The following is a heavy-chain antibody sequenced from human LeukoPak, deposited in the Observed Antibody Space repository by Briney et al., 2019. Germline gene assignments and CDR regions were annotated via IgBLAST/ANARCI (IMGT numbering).Heavy chain of an antibody. CDR3: AIRGYSYGYDY. D-gene: IGHD5-18*01. J-gene: IGHJ4*02. Sequence: ASVKVSCKASGYTFTSYGISWVRQAPGQGLEWMGWINTNTGNPTYAQGFTGRFVFSLDTSVSTAYLQISSLKAEDAAVYYRAIRGYSYGYDYWGQGTLVTVSS. V-gene: IGHV7-4-1*02. CDR2: INTNTGNP. CDR1: GYTFTSYG.